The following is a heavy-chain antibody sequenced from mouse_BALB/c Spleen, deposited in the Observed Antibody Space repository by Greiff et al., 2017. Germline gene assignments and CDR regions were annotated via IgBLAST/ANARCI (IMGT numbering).Heavy chain of an antibody. CDR2: ISSGGST. D-gene: IGHD2-4*01. CDR1: GFTFSSYA. CDR3: ARGRGYDYEGYAMDY. Sequence: EVQLVESGGGLVKPGGSLKLSCAASGFTFSSYAMSWVRQTPEKRLEWVASISSGGSTYYPDSVKGRFTISRDNARNILYLQMSSLRSEDTAMYYCARGRGYDYEGYAMDYWGQGTSVTVSS. J-gene: IGHJ4*01. V-gene: IGHV5-6-5*01.